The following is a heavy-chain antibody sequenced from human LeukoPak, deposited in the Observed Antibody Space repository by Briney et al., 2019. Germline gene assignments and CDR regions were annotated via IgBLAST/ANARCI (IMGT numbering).Heavy chain of an antibody. V-gene: IGHV4-39*07. CDR1: GGSISSSSYY. CDR3: ARVPHS. CDR2: IYYRGPT. Sequence: SETLSLTCTVSGGSISSSSYYWGWIRQPPGKGLEWLGSIYYRGPTQYNPSLKSRVTLSLDTSKNQFSLRLSSVTAADTAFYYCARVPHSWGQGTLVTVSS. J-gene: IGHJ4*02.